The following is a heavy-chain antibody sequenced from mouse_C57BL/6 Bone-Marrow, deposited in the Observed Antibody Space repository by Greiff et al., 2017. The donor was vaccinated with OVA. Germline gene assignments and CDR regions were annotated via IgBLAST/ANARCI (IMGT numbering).Heavy chain of an antibody. V-gene: IGHV1-82*01. Sequence: QVQLQQSGPELVKPGASVKISCKASGYAFSSSWMNWVKQRPGKGLEWIGRIYPGDGDTNYNGKFKGKATLTADKSSSTAYMQLSSLTSEDSAVYFCARSAITTVVRYCDVWGTGTTVTVSS. CDR3: ARSAITTVVRYCDV. J-gene: IGHJ1*03. CDR2: IYPGDGDT. CDR1: GYAFSSSW. D-gene: IGHD1-1*01.